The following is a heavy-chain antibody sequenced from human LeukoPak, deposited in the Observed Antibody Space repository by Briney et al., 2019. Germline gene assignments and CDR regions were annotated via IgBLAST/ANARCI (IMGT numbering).Heavy chain of an antibody. J-gene: IGHJ4*02. CDR3: AREHSSSWLKPTQYYFDY. CDR1: GGSFSGYY. CDR2: INHSGST. D-gene: IGHD6-13*01. V-gene: IGHV4-34*01. Sequence: SETLSLTCAVYGGSFSGYYWSWIRRPPGKGLEWIGEINHSGSTNYNPSLKSRVTISVDTSKNQFSLKLSPVTAADTAVYYCAREHSSSWLKPTQYYFDYWGQGTLVTVSS.